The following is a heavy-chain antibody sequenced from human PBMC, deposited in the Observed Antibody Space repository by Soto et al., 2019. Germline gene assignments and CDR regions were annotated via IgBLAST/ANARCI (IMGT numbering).Heavy chain of an antibody. V-gene: IGHV3-33*01. CDR3: ARDEGSSSWPALDI. D-gene: IGHD6-13*01. CDR1: GFTFSRYL. J-gene: IGHJ3*02. CDR2: IYPDGTTQ. Sequence: QVQLVESGGGVVQPGESLRLSCAASGFTFSRYLMHWVRQAPGKGLEWVAIIYPDGTTQYYGDSVKGRFIISRDNSKSTLYVQMNSLRVEDTALYLCARDEGSSSWPALDIGGQGPMVTVSP.